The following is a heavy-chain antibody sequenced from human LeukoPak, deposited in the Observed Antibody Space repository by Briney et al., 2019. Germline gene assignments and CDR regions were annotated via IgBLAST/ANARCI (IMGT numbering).Heavy chain of an antibody. D-gene: IGHD3-16*02. V-gene: IGHV3-72*01. J-gene: IGHJ4*02. CDR3: AKGGALSPWYYFDY. Sequence: GGSLRLSCAASGFTFSDHYMDWVRQAPGKGLEWVGRTRNKANSYITEYAASVKGRFTLSRDDSKNSLYLRMNSLKTEDTAVYYCAKGGALSPWYYFDYWGPGTLVTVSS. CDR1: GFTFSDHY. CDR2: TRNKANSYIT.